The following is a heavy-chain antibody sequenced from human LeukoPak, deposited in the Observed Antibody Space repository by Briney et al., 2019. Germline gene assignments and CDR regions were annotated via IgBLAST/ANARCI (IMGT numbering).Heavy chain of an antibody. D-gene: IGHD2-2*01. V-gene: IGHV4-59*08. CDR1: GGSISSYY. CDR3: ARTLVVPAADGGNWFDP. Sequence: SPETLSLTCTVSGGSISSYYWSWIRQPPGKGLEWIGYIYYSGSTNYNPSLKSRVTISVDTSKNQFSLKLSSVTAADTAVYYCARTLVVPAADGGNWFDPWGQGTLVTVSS. J-gene: IGHJ5*02. CDR2: IYYSGST.